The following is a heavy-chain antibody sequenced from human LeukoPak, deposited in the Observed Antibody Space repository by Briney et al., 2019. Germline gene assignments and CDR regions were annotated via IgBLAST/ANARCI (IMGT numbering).Heavy chain of an antibody. V-gene: IGHV4-59*08. CDR2: IYYSGST. Sequence: SETLSLTCTVSGGSISSYYWSWIRQPPGKGLEWIGYIYYSGSTNYNPSLKSRVTISVDTSKNQFSLKLSSVTAADTAVYYCARRRGNIDAFDIWGQGTMVTVSS. J-gene: IGHJ3*02. CDR1: GGSISSYY. CDR3: ARRRGNIDAFDI. D-gene: IGHD2/OR15-2a*01.